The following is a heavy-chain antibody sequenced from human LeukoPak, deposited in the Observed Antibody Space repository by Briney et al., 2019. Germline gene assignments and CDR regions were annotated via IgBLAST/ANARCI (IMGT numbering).Heavy chain of an antibody. CDR1: GGSFSGYY. J-gene: IGHJ4*02. V-gene: IGHV4-34*01. CDR2: INHSGST. Sequence: KSSETLSLTCAVYGGSFSGYYWSWIRQPPGKGLEWIGEINHSGSTNYNPSLESRVTISVDTSKNQFSLKLSSVTAADTAVYYCARGKNNYFDYWGQGTLVTVSS. CDR3: ARGKNNYFDY.